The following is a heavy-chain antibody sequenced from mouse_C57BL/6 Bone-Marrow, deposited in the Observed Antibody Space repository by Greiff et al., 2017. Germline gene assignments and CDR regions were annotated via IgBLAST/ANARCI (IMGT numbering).Heavy chain of an antibody. CDR3: ARRDYYGSSYVGYYFDY. J-gene: IGHJ2*01. D-gene: IGHD1-1*01. CDR1: GYTFTSYW. V-gene: IGHV1-55*01. CDR2: IYPGSGST. Sequence: VQLQQPGAELVKPGASVKMSCKASGYTFTSYWITWVKQRPGQGLEWIGDIYPGSGSTNYNEKFKSKATLTVDTSSSTAYMQLSRLTSEDSAVYYCARRDYYGSSYVGYYFDYWGQGTTLTVSS.